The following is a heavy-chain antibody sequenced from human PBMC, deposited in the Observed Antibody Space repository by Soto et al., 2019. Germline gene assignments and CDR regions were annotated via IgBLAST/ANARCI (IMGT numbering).Heavy chain of an antibody. CDR1: GGCFSGYY. CDR3: ARVRPRGYCSGGSCYGRIDY. Sequence: PSETLSLTCAVYGGCFSGYYWSWIRQPPGKGLEWIGEINHSGSTNYNPSLKSRVTISVDTSKNQFSLKLSSVTAADTAVYYCARVRPRGYCSGGSCYGRIDYWGQGTLVT. J-gene: IGHJ4*02. V-gene: IGHV4-34*01. CDR2: INHSGST. D-gene: IGHD2-15*01.